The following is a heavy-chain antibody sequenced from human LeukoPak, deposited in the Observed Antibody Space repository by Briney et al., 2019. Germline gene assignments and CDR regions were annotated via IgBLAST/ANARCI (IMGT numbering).Heavy chain of an antibody. V-gene: IGHV1-46*01. D-gene: IGHD4-11*01. Sequence: GASVKVSCKASGYTFTSYYMHWVRQAPGQGLEWMGIINPSGGSTSYAQKFQGRVTMTRDMSTSTVYMELSSLRSEDTAVYYCARDLTRYDYSNSGPVDYWGQGTLVTVSS. CDR2: INPSGGST. CDR1: GYTFTSYY. J-gene: IGHJ4*02. CDR3: ARDLTRYDYSNSGPVDY.